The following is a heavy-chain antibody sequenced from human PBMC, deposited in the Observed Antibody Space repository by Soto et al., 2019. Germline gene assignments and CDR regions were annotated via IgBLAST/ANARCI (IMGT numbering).Heavy chain of an antibody. V-gene: IGHV4-59*01. CDR1: GGSISSYY. Sequence: SETLSLTCTVSGGSISSYYWSWIRQPPGKGLEWIGFISYSGGTSYNPSLKSRVTISVDTSKNQFSLKLSSVTAADTAIYYCTRYTGTYYVYWGQGTLVTVSS. J-gene: IGHJ4*02. CDR3: TRYTGTYYVY. D-gene: IGHD1-26*01. CDR2: ISYSGGT.